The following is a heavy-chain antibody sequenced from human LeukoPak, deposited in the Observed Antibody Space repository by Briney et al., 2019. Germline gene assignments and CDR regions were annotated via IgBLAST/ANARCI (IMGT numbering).Heavy chain of an antibody. D-gene: IGHD6-19*01. V-gene: IGHV3-23*01. Sequence: GGSLRLSCAAPEFTVSSNYMSWVRQAPGKGLEWVSAISGSGGSTYYADSVKGRFTISRDNSKNTLYLQMNSLRAEDTAVYYCAKDPNSIAVAGSYDMDVWGKGTTVTISS. CDR3: AKDPNSIAVAGSYDMDV. J-gene: IGHJ6*03. CDR2: ISGSGGST. CDR1: EFTVSSNY.